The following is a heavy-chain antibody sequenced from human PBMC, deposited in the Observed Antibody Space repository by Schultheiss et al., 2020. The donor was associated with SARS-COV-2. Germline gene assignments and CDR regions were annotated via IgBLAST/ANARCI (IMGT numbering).Heavy chain of an antibody. CDR2: INSDGIST. CDR3: AREGYAFDI. V-gene: IGHV3-74*01. CDR1: GFTFSSYG. J-gene: IGHJ3*02. Sequence: SCAASGFTFSSYGMHWVRQAPGQGLVWVARINSDGISTSYADSVKGRFTISRDNSKNTLYLQMNSLRAEDTAVYYCAREGYAFDIWGQGTMVTVSS.